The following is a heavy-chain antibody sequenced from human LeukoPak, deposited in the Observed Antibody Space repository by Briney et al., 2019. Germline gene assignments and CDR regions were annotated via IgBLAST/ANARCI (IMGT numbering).Heavy chain of an antibody. J-gene: IGHJ3*02. CDR1: GGSISSYY. CDR3: ARAEFYDYVWGSKGTFDI. CDR2: IYFSGST. Sequence: SETLSLTCTVSGGSISSYYWSWIRQPPGKGLEWIGYIYFSGSTNYNPSLKSRVTMSLDTSKNQFSLKLSSATAADTAVYYCARAEFYDYVWGSKGTFDIWGQGTLVTVSS. D-gene: IGHD3-16*01. V-gene: IGHV4-59*01.